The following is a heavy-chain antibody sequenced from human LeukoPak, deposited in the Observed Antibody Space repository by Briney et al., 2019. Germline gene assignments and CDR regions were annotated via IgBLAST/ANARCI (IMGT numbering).Heavy chain of an antibody. CDR1: GFTFDDYA. Sequence: PGRSLRLSCAASGFTFDDYAMHWVRQAPGKGLEWVLGISWNSGSIGYADSVKGRFTISRDNAKNSLYLQMNSLRAEDTALYYCAKDTSSSYHYYYYMDVWGKGTTVTVSS. CDR3: AKDTSSSYHYYYYMDV. D-gene: IGHD6-6*01. J-gene: IGHJ6*03. V-gene: IGHV3-9*01. CDR2: ISWNSGSI.